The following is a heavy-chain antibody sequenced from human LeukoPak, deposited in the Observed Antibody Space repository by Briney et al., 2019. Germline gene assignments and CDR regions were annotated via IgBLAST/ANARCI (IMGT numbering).Heavy chain of an antibody. CDR2: IRSKANSYAT. CDR3: TTSNDFWSGYYLGVPPIDY. J-gene: IGHJ4*02. D-gene: IGHD3-3*01. V-gene: IGHV3-73*01. CDR1: GFTFSGSA. Sequence: HPGGSLRLSCAASGFTFSGSAMHWVRQASGKGLEWVGLIRSKANSYATAYAASVKGRFTISRDDSKNTAYLQMNSLKTEDTAVYYCTTSNDFWSGYYLGVPPIDYWGQGTLVTVSS.